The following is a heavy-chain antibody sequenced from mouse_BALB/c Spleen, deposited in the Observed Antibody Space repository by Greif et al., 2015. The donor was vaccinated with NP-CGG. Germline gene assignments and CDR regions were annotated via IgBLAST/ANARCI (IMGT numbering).Heavy chain of an antibody. CDR1: GFTFSSYA. J-gene: IGHJ3*01. Sequence: DVMLVESGGGLVKPGGSLKLSCAASGFTFSSYAMSWVRQTPEKRLEWVASISSGGSTYYPDSVKGRFTISRDNARNILYLQMSSLGSEDTAMYYCARGTTATSGAFAYWGQGTLVTVSA. CDR2: ISSGGST. D-gene: IGHD1-2*01. CDR3: ARGTTATSGAFAY. V-gene: IGHV5-6-5*01.